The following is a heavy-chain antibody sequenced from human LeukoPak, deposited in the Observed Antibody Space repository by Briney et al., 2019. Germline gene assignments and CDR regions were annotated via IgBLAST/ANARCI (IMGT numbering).Heavy chain of an antibody. D-gene: IGHD1-26*01. Sequence: GGSLRLSCAASGFTFSSYSMKWVRQAPGKGLEWVSSITSSSSYIYYADSVKGRFTISRDNAKNSLSLQMNSLRAEDTAVYYCARYSGSPEYAFDFWGQGTMVTVSS. CDR1: GFTFSSYS. CDR2: ITSSSSYI. V-gene: IGHV3-21*01. J-gene: IGHJ3*01. CDR3: ARYSGSPEYAFDF.